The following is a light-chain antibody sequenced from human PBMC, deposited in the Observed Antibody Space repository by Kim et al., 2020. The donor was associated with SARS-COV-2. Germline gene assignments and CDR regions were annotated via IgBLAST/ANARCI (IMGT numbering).Light chain of an antibody. J-gene: IGKJ1*01. Sequence: DIQMTQSPSSLSASVGDRVTITCRASQGISNHLAWYQQKPGKAPQVLIYDASTLQRGVPSRFSGSRSGTDFTLTISSLQPEDVATYYCQQYDSAPWTFGQGTKVDIK. CDR1: QGISNH. CDR2: DAS. CDR3: QQYDSAPWT. V-gene: IGKV1-27*01.